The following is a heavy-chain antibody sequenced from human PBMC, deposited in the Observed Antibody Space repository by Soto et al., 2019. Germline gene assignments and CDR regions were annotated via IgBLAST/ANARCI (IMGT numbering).Heavy chain of an antibody. J-gene: IGHJ6*03. CDR2: ISGYNGNA. D-gene: IGHD4-4*01. CDR1: GYTFRSYG. CDR3: AKADSNYAGRFSYYYMDV. V-gene: IGHV1-18*01. Sequence: ASGKVSCKASGYTFRSYGISWVRQAPGQGLEWMGWISGYNGNAHYSQKFQGKVTMTTDTSTSTAYMELRNLRSDDTAVYYCAKADSNYAGRFSYYYMDVWGTGTRVTVSS.